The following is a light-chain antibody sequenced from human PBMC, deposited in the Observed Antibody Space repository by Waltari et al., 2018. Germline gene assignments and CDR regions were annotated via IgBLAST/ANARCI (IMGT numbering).Light chain of an antibody. Sequence: EIVMTQSPATLSVSPGERATLSCRASQSVSSNLAWYQPKPGQAPRLLIHGASTRATGIPARFSGSGSGTEFTLAISSLQSEDFAVYYCQQYNNWPRTFGQGTKVEIK. CDR1: QSVSSN. J-gene: IGKJ1*01. CDR3: QQYNNWPRT. V-gene: IGKV3-15*01. CDR2: GAS.